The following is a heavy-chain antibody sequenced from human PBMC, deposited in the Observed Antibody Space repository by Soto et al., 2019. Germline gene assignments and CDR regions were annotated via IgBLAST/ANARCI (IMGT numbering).Heavy chain of an antibody. CDR1: AASSGRSSYF. D-gene: IGHD5-12*01. CDR3: ARRDRGGNGGKSFPF. J-gene: IGHJ4*02. CDR2: LYYSGSA. V-gene: IGHV4-39*01. Sequence: SETLSLTGTVSAASSGRSSYFWGWIRQPPGKGLEWIGSLYYSGSAYYNPSLYSRVTISADTSKNLLSLKLRSVTAADTAVYYCARRDRGGNGGKSFPFWGQGTLVTVSS.